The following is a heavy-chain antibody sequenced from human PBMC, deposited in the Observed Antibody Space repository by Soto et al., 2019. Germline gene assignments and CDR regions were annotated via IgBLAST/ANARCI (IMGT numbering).Heavy chain of an antibody. Sequence: PSETLSLTCTVSGGSISPYYWSWIRQPPGKGLEWIGYVFYSGGTHYNPSLKSRVTLSVDTSKNQFSLNLSSVTAADTAVYYCARSETYPPAFDFWGQGTLVTVSS. CDR3: ARSETYPPAFDF. CDR1: GGSISPYY. V-gene: IGHV4-59*01. J-gene: IGHJ4*02. CDR2: VFYSGGT.